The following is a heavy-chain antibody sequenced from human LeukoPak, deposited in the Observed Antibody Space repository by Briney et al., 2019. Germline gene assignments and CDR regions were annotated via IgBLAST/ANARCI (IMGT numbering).Heavy chain of an antibody. V-gene: IGHV3-7*01. J-gene: IGHJ4*02. CDR1: GFTFSSSW. Sequence: PGGSLRLSCAASGFTFSSSWMDWVRQAPGKGLEWVANIKKDGSEKYYVDSVKGRFIISRDNTKNSLYLQMNNLRVKDTATYYCSRSLDYWGQGIRVTVSS. CDR2: IKKDGSEK. CDR3: SRSLDY.